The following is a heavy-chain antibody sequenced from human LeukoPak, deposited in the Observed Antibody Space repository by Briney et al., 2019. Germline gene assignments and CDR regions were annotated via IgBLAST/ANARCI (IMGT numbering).Heavy chain of an antibody. CDR2: INPSGGST. J-gene: IGHJ2*01. CDR3: ARDYYDSSGYYYVRYFDL. CDR1: GYTLTELS. D-gene: IGHD3-22*01. Sequence: ASVKVSCKVSGYTLTELSMHWVRRAPGKGLEWMGIINPSGGSTSYAQKFQGRVTMTRDTSTSTVYMELSSLRSEDTAVYYCARDYYDSSGYYYVRYFDLWGRGTLVTVSS. V-gene: IGHV1-46*01.